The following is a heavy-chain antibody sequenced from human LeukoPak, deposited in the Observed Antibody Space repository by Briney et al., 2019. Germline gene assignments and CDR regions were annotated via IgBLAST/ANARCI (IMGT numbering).Heavy chain of an antibody. CDR2: INHSGSN. Sequence: PSETLSLTCVAYGGTFSGYYWSWIRQPPGKGLEWIGEINHSGSNKYNPSLKSRVIISVATSKNQCSLKLSSVTAADTAVYYCARGPSRYSSGWYNLRFDYWGQGTLVTVSS. J-gene: IGHJ4*02. V-gene: IGHV4-34*01. CDR1: GGTFSGYY. CDR3: ARGPSRYSSGWYNLRFDY. D-gene: IGHD6-19*01.